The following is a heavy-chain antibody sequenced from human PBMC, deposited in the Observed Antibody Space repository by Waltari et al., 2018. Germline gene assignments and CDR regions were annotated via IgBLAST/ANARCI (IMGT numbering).Heavy chain of an antibody. CDR1: GFTFSDYG. V-gene: IGHV3-23*04. J-gene: IGHJ4*02. CDR3: AKDRTLYDRNPLDF. Sequence: EVQLVESGGGLVQPGGSLKLSCAGSGFTFSDYGISWVRQARGKGLEWVSTMSGRGGYRDSAEAVKGRFNISRDNSKTTVFLQMNDLRVDDTAIYHCAKDRTLYDRNPLDFWGQGTLVTVSS. D-gene: IGHD3-22*01. CDR2: MSGRGGYR.